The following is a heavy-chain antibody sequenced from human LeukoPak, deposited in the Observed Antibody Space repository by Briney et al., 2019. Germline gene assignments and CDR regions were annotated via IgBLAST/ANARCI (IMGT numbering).Heavy chain of an antibody. V-gene: IGHV1-2*06. CDR3: ARAGGRDYYFDY. Sequence: ASVKVSCKASGYTFTGYYMHWVRQAPGQGLERMGRINPNSGGTNYAQKFQGRVTMTRDTSISTAYMELSRLRSDDTAVYYCARAGGRDYYFDYWGQGTLVTVSS. D-gene: IGHD2-21*02. CDR2: INPNSGGT. CDR1: GYTFTGYY. J-gene: IGHJ4*02.